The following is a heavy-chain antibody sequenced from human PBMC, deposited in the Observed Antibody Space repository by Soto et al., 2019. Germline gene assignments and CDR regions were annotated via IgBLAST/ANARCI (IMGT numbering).Heavy chain of an antibody. J-gene: IGHJ6*02. CDR2: ISSYNGDT. CDR1: GYTFTRSG. CDR3: AREGVARYHHYGMDI. V-gene: IGHV1-18*01. Sequence: ASVKVSCKASGYTFTRSGISWARQAPGQGPEWMGWISSYNGDTNYAQTFQGRVTMTTDTSTSTAYMELRSLRSDDTAVYYCAREGVARYHHYGMDICDQGTPVTGSS. D-gene: IGHD5-12*01.